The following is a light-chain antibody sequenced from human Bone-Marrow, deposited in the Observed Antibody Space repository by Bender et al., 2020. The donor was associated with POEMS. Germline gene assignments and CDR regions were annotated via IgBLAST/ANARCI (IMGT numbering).Light chain of an antibody. J-gene: IGLJ1*01. V-gene: IGLV3-1*01. CDR2: KDS. Sequence: SFALTQPPSVSVSPGQTASITCSGDKLGDKYVCWYQQKPGQSPVLVIYKDSERPSAIPERFSGSNSGNTATLTISETQPVDEADYYCQAWDSNTIVFGTGTKVTVL. CDR1: KLGDKY. CDR3: QAWDSNTIV.